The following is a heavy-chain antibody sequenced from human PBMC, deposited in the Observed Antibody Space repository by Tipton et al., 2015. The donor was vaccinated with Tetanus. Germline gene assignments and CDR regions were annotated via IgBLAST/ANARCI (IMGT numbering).Heavy chain of an antibody. CDR2: VDPRDSQA. J-gene: IGHJ2*01. CDR3: ARRRSAILSGSYHWYFDI. V-gene: IGHV5-51*01. CDR1: GYNFSHYS. Sequence: QLVQSGAEVGKPGESLKISCQGSGYNFSHYSIGWVRQLPGRGLEWMGIVDPRDSQATYGPSFQGQVTISADRSINTAYLQWSSLQTSDTAMYFCARRRSAILSGSYHWYFDIWGRGTLVTVSS. D-gene: IGHD3-9*01.